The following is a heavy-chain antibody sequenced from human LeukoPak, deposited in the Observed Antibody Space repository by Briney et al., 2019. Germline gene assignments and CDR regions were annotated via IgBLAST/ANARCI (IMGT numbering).Heavy chain of an antibody. J-gene: IGHJ5*01. CDR2: IHYSGST. Sequence: SSETLSLTCSVSGGFITSHFWSWIRQPPGKGLEWIGYIHYSGSTNYNPSLKSRVTISPDTSKNQLFLKLNSVTAADTAVYYCARLVWLGESPGSWFDSWGQGTLVTVSS. CDR3: ARLVWLGESPGSWFDS. D-gene: IGHD3-10*01. V-gene: IGHV4-59*11. CDR1: GGFITSHF.